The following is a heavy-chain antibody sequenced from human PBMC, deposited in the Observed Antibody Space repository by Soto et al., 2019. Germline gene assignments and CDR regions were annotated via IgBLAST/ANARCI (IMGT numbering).Heavy chain of an antibody. CDR3: AREGNDFWSGYPPGYYGMDV. V-gene: IGHV4-59*01. CDR1: GGSISSYY. Sequence: QVQLQESGPGLVKPSETLSLTCTVSGGSISSYYWSWIRQPPGKGLELVGYIYYRGSTNYNPSLTSRDTISVDTPKNQFSLTLSSVTAADTAVYYCAREGNDFWSGYPPGYYGMDVWGQGTTVTVSS. D-gene: IGHD3-3*01. CDR2: IYYRGST. J-gene: IGHJ6*02.